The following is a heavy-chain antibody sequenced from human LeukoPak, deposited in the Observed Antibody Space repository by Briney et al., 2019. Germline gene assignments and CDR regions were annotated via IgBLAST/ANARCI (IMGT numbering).Heavy chain of an antibody. CDR1: GYTLTELS. D-gene: IGHD1-26*01. J-gene: IGHJ4*02. CDR2: FDPEDGET. Sequence: ASVKVSCKVSGYTLTELSMHWVRQAPGKGLEWMGGFDPEDGETIYAQKFQGRVTMTEDTSTDTAYMELSSLRSEDTAVYYCATDSLVGATDWYYFDYWGQGTLVTDSS. V-gene: IGHV1-24*01. CDR3: ATDSLVGATDWYYFDY.